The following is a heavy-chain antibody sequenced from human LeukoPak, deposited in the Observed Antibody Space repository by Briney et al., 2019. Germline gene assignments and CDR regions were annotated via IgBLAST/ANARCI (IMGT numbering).Heavy chain of an antibody. CDR2: IKSKSDGGTT. V-gene: IGHV3-15*01. CDR3: ARDSGSGWYEAHFDP. D-gene: IGHD6-19*01. J-gene: IGHJ5*02. CDR1: GFTFSNAW. Sequence: PGGSLRLSCAASGFTFSNAWMSWVRQAPGKGLEWVGRIKSKSDGGTTDFAAPVKGRFTISRDDSQNTLSLQMNSLRAEDTAIYYCARDSGSGWYEAHFDPWGQGTLVTVSS.